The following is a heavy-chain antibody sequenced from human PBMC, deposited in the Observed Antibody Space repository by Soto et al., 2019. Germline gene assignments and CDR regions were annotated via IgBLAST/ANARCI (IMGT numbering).Heavy chain of an antibody. V-gene: IGHV4-31*03. CDR2: INHSGNT. J-gene: IGHJ6*02. CDR1: GASISSGAYY. D-gene: IGHD3-10*01. CDR3: ARSGLWFGAVYGMDV. Sequence: QVELQESGPGPMKPSQTLSLTCSVSGASISSGAYYWNWIRQHPGEGLEWIGKINHSGNTYYNPSLKSRVTLSMDTSKNQFSLNVISVTAADTAVYYCARSGLWFGAVYGMDVWGQGTTVTVSS.